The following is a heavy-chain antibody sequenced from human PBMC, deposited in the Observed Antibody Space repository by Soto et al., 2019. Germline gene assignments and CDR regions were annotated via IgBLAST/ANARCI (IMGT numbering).Heavy chain of an antibody. Sequence: QVQLVQSGAEVKKPGSSVKISCQASGGTFSTSTISWVRQAPGQGLEWMGRSIPLVERAIYAQNFQGRVTMTADKSTNTVHLEMFSLRSDDTAVNYCARAVAGTSILDSWGQGTLVTVSS. CDR3: ARAVAGTSILDS. CDR1: GGTFSTST. CDR2: SIPLVERA. V-gene: IGHV1-69*04. D-gene: IGHD6-19*01. J-gene: IGHJ4*02.